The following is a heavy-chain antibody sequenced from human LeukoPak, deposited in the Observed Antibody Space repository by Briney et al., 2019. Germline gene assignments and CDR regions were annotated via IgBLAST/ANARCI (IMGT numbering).Heavy chain of an antibody. CDR2: INHSGST. J-gene: IGHJ6*02. V-gene: IGHV4-34*01. Sequence: SETLSLTCAVYGGSFSGYYWSWIRQPPGKGLEWIGEINHSGSTNYNPSLKSRVTISVDTSKNQFSLKLSSVTAADTAVYYCARDSEGDSYYDFHYGMDVWGQGTTVTVSS. D-gene: IGHD3-3*01. CDR1: GGSFSGYY. CDR3: ARDSEGDSYYDFHYGMDV.